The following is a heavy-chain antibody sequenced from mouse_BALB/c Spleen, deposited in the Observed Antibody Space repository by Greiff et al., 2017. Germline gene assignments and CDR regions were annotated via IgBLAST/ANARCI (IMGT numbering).Heavy chain of an antibody. V-gene: IGHV1-15*01. CDR1: GYTFTDYE. Sequence: QVQLKQSGAELVRLGASVTLSCKASGYTFTDYEMHWVKQTPVHGLEWIGAIDPETGGTAYNQKFKGKATLTADKSSSTAYMELRSLTSEDSAVYYCKTGTIDYWGQGTTLTVSS. CDR3: KTGTIDY. CDR2: IDPETGGT. J-gene: IGHJ2*01. D-gene: IGHD4-1*01.